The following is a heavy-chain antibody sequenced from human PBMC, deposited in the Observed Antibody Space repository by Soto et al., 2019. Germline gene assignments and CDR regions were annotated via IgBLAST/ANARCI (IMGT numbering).Heavy chain of an antibody. J-gene: IGHJ4*02. CDR2: INHSGST. CDR1: AGSFSGYY. D-gene: IGHD2-15*01. V-gene: IGHV4-34*01. Sequence: SETLSLTCAVYAGSFSGYYWTWIRQPPEKGLEWIGEINHSGSTKQNPSLKSRVSVSVDTSKNQFSLKLNSVTAADTAVYYCARGISVMVAFEGDAPDKYFFDSWSLGTLVTVSS. CDR3: ARGISVMVAFEGDAPDKYFFDS.